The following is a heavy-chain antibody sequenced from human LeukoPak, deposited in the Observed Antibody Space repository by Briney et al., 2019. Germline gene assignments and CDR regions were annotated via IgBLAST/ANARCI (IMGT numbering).Heavy chain of an antibody. CDR3: ARGDYSKGTLENNDARESHYYYYYMDV. CDR2: ISSSSSYI. CDR1: GFTFSSYS. V-gene: IGHV3-21*01. J-gene: IGHJ6*03. D-gene: IGHD4-11*01. Sequence: GGSLRLSCAASGFTFSSYSMNWVRQAPGKGLEWVSSISSSSSYIYYADSVKGRFTISRDNAKNSLYLQMNSLRAEDTAVYYCARGDYSKGTLENNDARESHYYYYYMDVWGKGTTVTVSS.